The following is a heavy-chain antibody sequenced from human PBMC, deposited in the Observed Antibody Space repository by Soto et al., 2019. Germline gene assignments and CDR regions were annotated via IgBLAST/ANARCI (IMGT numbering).Heavy chain of an antibody. V-gene: IGHV4-34*01. CDR1: GGSFSGYY. J-gene: IGHJ4*02. CDR2: INHSGSS. CDR3: ARGITRIAPDKYYLDS. Sequence: SETLSLTCAVYGGSFSGYYWSWIRQPPGKGLEWIGEINHSGSSNYNPSLKSRVTISVDTSKNQFSLNLRSVTAADTAVYCCARGITRIAPDKYYLDSWGQGXLVTVYS. D-gene: IGHD3-22*01.